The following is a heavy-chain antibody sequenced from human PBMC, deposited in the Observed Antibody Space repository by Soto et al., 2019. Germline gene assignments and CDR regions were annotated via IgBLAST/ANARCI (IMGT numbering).Heavy chain of an antibody. CDR3: GPQILWFGELPAVDH. CDR2: ISGNGGSK. CDR1: AFTFSNQA. J-gene: IGHJ4*02. V-gene: IGHV3-23*01. D-gene: IGHD3-10*01. Sequence: EVHLLESGGGLVQPGGSLRLSCETSAFTFSNQAMSWVRQAPGKGLEWVSTISGNGGSKYYADSVRGRFTISRDNSKNTLYLQMNSLRVEDTAVYYCGPQILWFGELPAVDHWGQGTLVTVSS.